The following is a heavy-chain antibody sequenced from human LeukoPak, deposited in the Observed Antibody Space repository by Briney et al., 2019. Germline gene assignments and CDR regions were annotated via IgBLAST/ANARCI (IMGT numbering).Heavy chain of an antibody. CDR1: GGSISSYY. CDR2: IYYSGST. Sequence: PSETLSLTCTVSGGSISSYYWSWIRQPPGKGLEWIGYIYYSGSTNYNPSLKSRVTISVDTSKNQFSLKLSSVTPEDTAVYYCARDTRYGDAFDIWGQGTMVTVSS. J-gene: IGHJ3*02. CDR3: ARDTRYGDAFDI. V-gene: IGHV4-59*12. D-gene: IGHD5-18*01.